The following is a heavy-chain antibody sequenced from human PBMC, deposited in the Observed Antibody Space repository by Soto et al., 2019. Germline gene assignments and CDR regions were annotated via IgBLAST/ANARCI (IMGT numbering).Heavy chain of an antibody. J-gene: IGHJ1*01. V-gene: IGHV1-3*01. CDR1: GYTFTSYA. D-gene: IGHD3-22*01. CDR3: ARAPNPYYYDSSGYPPYEYFQH. Sequence: GASVKVSCKASGYTFTSYAMHWVRQAPGQRLEWMGWINAGNGNTKYSQKFQGRVTITRDTSASTAYMELSSLRSDDTAVYYCARAPNPYYYDSSGYPPYEYFQHWGQGTLVTVSS. CDR2: INAGNGNT.